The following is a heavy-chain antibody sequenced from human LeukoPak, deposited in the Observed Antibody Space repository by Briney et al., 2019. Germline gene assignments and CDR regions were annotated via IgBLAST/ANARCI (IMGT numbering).Heavy chain of an antibody. CDR1: GFTFSSYS. CDR3: AKWVVEYCSGGSCYSDAFDT. Sequence: GGSLRLSCAASGFTFSSYSMNWVRQAPGKGLEWVSSISSSSSYIYYADSVKGRFTISRDNAKNTLYLQMNSLRAEDTAVYYCAKWVVEYCSGGSCYSDAFDTWGQGTMVTVSS. CDR2: ISSSSSYI. V-gene: IGHV3-21*01. D-gene: IGHD2-15*01. J-gene: IGHJ3*02.